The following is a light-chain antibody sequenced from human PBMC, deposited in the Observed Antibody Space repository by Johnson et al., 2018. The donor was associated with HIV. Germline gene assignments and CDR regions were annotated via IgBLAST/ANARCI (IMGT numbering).Light chain of an antibody. V-gene: IGLV1-51*01. Sequence: QSVLTQPPSVSAAPGQKVDISCSGSSSNIESDYVSWYQQLPGTASKLLIYDNNKRPSGIPDRFFGSKSGTSATLDITGLQTGDEGDYYCGAWDSSLNAYVFGTGTKVTVL. CDR3: GAWDSSLNAYV. J-gene: IGLJ1*01. CDR1: SSNIESDY. CDR2: DNN.